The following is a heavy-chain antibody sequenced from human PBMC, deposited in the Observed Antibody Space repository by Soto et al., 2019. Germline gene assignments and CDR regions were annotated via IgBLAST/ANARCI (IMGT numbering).Heavy chain of an antibody. CDR3: APFGYCTDGDCYAAS. D-gene: IGHD2-8*01. CDR2: IYHSGST. Sequence: ASETLSLTCAVSGGSISSRNWWSWVRQPPGKGLEWIGEIYHSGSTNYNPSLKSRVTISVDKSKNQFSLKLSSVTAADTAVYYCAPFGYCTDGDCYAASWGQGILVTVSS. J-gene: IGHJ5*02. CDR1: GGSISSRNW. V-gene: IGHV4-4*02.